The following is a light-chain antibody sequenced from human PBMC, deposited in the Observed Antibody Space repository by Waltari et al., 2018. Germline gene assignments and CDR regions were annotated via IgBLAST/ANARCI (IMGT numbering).Light chain of an antibody. V-gene: IGLV2-14*01. J-gene: IGLJ2*01. CDR2: DLS. Sequence: QSALTQPASVSGSPGQSITISCTGTSSDVGGYNYVSWYQQHPGNAPKLMIYDLSNRPSGVSNRFSGSKSGNTASLTISGLQAEDEADYYCSSYTSSSTLVVFGGGTKLTVL. CDR3: SSYTSSSTLVV. CDR1: SSDVGGYNY.